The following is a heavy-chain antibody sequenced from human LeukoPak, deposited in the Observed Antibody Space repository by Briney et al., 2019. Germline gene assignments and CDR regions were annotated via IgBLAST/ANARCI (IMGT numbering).Heavy chain of an antibody. D-gene: IGHD6-13*01. J-gene: IGHJ4*02. CDR3: ARDWRDSSSWYYFDY. CDR2: INHSGST. V-gene: IGHV4-34*01. CDR1: GGSFSGYY. Sequence: SETLSLTCAVYGGSFSGYYWSWIRQPPGKGLEWIGEINHSGSTNYNPSLKSRVTISVDTSKNQFSLQLNSVTPEDTAVYYCARDWRDSSSWYYFDYWGQGTLVTVSS.